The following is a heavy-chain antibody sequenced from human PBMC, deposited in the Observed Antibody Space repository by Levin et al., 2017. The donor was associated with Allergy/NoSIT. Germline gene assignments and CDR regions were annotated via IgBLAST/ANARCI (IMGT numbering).Heavy chain of an antibody. J-gene: IGHJ6*02. Sequence: SQTLSLTCAISGDRFSSNTAAWNWIRQSPSRGLEWLGRTYFRSKWINEYAEFVKSRISVNPDTSKNQFSLHLNSMTPDDTAVYYCTRDPGRGYGMDVWGQGTTVTVSS. CDR2: TYFRSKWIN. CDR1: GDRFSSNTAA. CDR3: TRDPGRGYGMDV. V-gene: IGHV6-1*01.